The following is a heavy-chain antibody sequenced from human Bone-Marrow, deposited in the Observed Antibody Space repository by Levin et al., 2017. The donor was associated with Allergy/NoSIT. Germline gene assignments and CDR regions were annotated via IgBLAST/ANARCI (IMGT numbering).Heavy chain of an antibody. CDR3: ARERRGSDAFDI. CDR2: IYYSGST. J-gene: IGHJ3*02. Sequence: SETLSLTCTVSGGSISSYFWSWIRQPPGKGLEWIGYIYYSGSTNYNPSLKTRVTISVDTSRNHFSLNLSSVTAADTAVYYCARERRGSDAFDIWGQGTMVTVSS. CDR1: GGSISSYF. V-gene: IGHV4-59*01. D-gene: IGHD3-10*01.